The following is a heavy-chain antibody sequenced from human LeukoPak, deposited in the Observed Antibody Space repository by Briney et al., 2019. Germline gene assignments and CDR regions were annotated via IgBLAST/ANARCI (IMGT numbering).Heavy chain of an antibody. Sequence: GGSLRLSCAASGFTFSSYWMSWVRQAPGKGLEWVANIKQDGSEKYYVDSVKGRFTISRDNAKNSLYLQMNSLRAEDTAVYYCARDNKDRYNWNDAGGFDPWGQGTLVTVSS. D-gene: IGHD1-1*01. CDR3: ARDNKDRYNWNDAGGFDP. V-gene: IGHV3-7*01. J-gene: IGHJ5*02. CDR1: GFTFSSYW. CDR2: IKQDGSEK.